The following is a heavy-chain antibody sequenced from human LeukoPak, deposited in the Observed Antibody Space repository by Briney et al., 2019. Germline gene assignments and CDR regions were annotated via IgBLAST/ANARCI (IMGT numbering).Heavy chain of an antibody. CDR2: IYYSGST. Sequence: PSETLSLTCTVSGGSISSHYWSWIRQPPGKGLEWIGYIYYSGSTNYNPSLKSRVTISVDTSKNQFSLKLSSVTAADTAVYYCARVHLGYYYDSSGYYYGYWGQGTLVTVSS. CDR3: ARVHLGYYYDSSGYYYGY. J-gene: IGHJ4*02. V-gene: IGHV4-59*11. D-gene: IGHD3-22*01. CDR1: GGSISSHY.